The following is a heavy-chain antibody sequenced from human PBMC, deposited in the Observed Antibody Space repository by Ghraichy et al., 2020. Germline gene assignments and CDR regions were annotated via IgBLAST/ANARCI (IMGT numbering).Heavy chain of an antibody. D-gene: IGHD1-1*01. V-gene: IGHV3-23*01. J-gene: IGHJ3*02. CDR2: IGGGADDT. Sequence: GGSLRLSCSASEFTFSNYAMTWVRQGPGKGLEWVSSIGGGADDTYYADSVKGRFTVSRDNSRNTLYLQMNSLRAEDTALYYCAKDGIPRNSLWDPFDIWGQGTMVTDSS. CDR3: AKDGIPRNSLWDPFDI. CDR1: EFTFSNYA.